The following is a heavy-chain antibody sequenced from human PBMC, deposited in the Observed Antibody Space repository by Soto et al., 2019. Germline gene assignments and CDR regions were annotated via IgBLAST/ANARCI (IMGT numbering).Heavy chain of an antibody. CDR3: ATQGDFWSGYYAEDYFDY. CDR2: IYPGDSDT. Sequence: GESLKLSCKGSGYSFTSYWIGWVRQMPGKGLEWMGIIYPGDSDTRYSPSFQGQVTISADKSISTAYLQWSSLKASDTAMYYCATQGDFWSGYYAEDYFDYWGQGTLLTVSS. CDR1: GYSFTSYW. J-gene: IGHJ4*02. D-gene: IGHD3-3*01. V-gene: IGHV5-51*01.